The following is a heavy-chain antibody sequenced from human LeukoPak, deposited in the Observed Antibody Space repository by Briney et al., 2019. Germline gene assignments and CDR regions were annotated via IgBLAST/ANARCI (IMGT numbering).Heavy chain of an antibody. J-gene: IGHJ3*02. D-gene: IGHD3-10*01. CDR2: INPNSGGT. CDR1: GYTFTGYY. V-gene: IGHV1-2*02. Sequence: ASVKVSCKASGYTFTGYYMHWVRQAPGQGLEWMGWINPNSGGTNYAQKFQGRVTMTRDTSISTAYMELSSLRSEDTAVYYCARDRDQYGSGTNDAFDIWGQGTMVTVSS. CDR3: ARDRDQYGSGTNDAFDI.